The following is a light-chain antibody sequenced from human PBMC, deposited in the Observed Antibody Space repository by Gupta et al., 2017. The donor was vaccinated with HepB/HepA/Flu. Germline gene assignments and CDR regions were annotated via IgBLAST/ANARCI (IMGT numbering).Light chain of an antibody. CDR1: SLRSYY. V-gene: IGLV3-19*01. Sequence: SSELTRHPAVSVALGQTVRIPSQGESLRSYYASWYQQKPGQAPILIIYGKNNRPSGIPDRFSGSRSGNTASLTITGAQAEDEADYYCNSRDSSGNHVVFGGGTKLTVL. CDR3: NSRDSSGNHVV. CDR2: GKN. J-gene: IGLJ2*01.